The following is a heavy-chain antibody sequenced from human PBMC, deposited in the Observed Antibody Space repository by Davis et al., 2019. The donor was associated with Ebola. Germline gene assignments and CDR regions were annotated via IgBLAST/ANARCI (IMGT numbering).Heavy chain of an antibody. Sequence: MPSETLSLTCAVYGGSFSGYYWSWIRQPPGKGLEWIGEITHSGSTNYNPSLKSRVTISVDTSKNQFSLKLSSVTAADTAVYYFARGGLGSGYYRVYYGMDVWGQGTTVTVSS. V-gene: IGHV4-34*01. J-gene: IGHJ6*02. D-gene: IGHD3-3*01. CDR3: ARGGLGSGYYRVYYGMDV. CDR1: GGSFSGYY. CDR2: ITHSGST.